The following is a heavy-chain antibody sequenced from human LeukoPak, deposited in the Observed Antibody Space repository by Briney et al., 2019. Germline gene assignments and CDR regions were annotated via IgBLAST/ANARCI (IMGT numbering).Heavy chain of an antibody. J-gene: IGHJ4*02. CDR1: GFTFSSYS. Sequence: PGGSLRLSCAASGFTFSSYSMNWVRQAPGKGLEWVSYISSSSSTIYYADSVKGRFTISRDNAKNSLYLQMNSLRAEDTAVYYCARDRFYDSTPDFDYWGQGTLVTVSS. CDR3: ARDRFYDSTPDFDY. D-gene: IGHD3-22*01. V-gene: IGHV3-48*01. CDR2: ISSSSSTI.